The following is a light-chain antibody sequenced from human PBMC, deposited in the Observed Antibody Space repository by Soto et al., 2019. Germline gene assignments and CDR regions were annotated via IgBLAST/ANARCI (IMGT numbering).Light chain of an antibody. CDR3: QSYDSTLSAYV. CDR1: SSNIGSNYD. V-gene: IGLV1-40*01. J-gene: IGLJ1*01. Sequence: QSVLTQPPSVSGAPGQRVTISCTGSSSNIGSNYDVHWYQQVPGTAPRVLIYYDKNRPSGVPDRFSASRSGSSASPTITGLQAEDEADYYCQSYDSTLSAYVFGDGTKVTVL. CDR2: YDK.